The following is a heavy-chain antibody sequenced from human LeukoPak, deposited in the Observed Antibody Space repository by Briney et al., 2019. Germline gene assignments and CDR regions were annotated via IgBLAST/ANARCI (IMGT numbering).Heavy chain of an antibody. V-gene: IGHV3-21*01. CDR2: ISSTGSHI. CDR3: SRVAQSGPTGWFDP. J-gene: IGHJ5*02. D-gene: IGHD1-1*01. Sequence: GGSLRLSCAASGFNLNSYMLNWVRQAPGKGLEWVSSISSTGSHIYHADSVKGRFTISRDNPGNVVYLQMDSLRAEDTAVYYCSRVAQSGPTGWFDPWGQGTLVTVSS. CDR1: GFNLNSYM.